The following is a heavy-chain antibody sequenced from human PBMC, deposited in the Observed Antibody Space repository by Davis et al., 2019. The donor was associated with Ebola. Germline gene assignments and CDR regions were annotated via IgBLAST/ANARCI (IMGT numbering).Heavy chain of an antibody. D-gene: IGHD5-18*01. CDR2: INPNSGNT. CDR1: GYTFTGYY. J-gene: IGHJ6*02. Sequence: ASVKVSCKASGYTFTGYYMHWVRQAPGQGLEWMGWINPNSGNTGYAQKFQGRVTMTRDTSTSTVYMELGSLRSEDTAVYYCAREKVGQLWDHPTSYYYYGMDVWGQGTTVTVSS. CDR3: AREKVGQLWDHPTSYYYYGMDV. V-gene: IGHV1-2*02.